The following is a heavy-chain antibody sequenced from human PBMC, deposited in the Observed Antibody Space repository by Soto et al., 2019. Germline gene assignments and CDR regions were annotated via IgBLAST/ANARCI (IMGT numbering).Heavy chain of an antibody. V-gene: IGHV1-46*03. CDR3: ARSLALTDYDILTGPPQLFDY. CDR1: GYTFTSYY. Sequence: SVEVSCKESGYTFTSYYMHSVRQAHGQGLEWMGIINPSGGSTSYAQKFQGRVTMTRDTSTSTVYMELSSLRSEDTAVYYCARSLALTDYDILTGPPQLFDYWGQGTLVTVSS. J-gene: IGHJ4*02. D-gene: IGHD3-9*01. CDR2: INPSGGST.